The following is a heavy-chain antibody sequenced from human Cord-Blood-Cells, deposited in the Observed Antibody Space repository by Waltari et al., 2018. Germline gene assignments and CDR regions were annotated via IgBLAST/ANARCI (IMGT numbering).Heavy chain of an antibody. J-gene: IGHJ4*02. D-gene: IGHD3-3*01. CDR2: INHSGST. Sequence: QVQLQQWGAGLLKPSETLSLTCAVYGGSFSGYYWRWIRQPPGKGLEWIGEINHSGSTNYNPSLKSRVTISVDTSKNQFSLKLSSVTAADTAVYYCARATVYDFWSGYYFDYWGQGTLVTVSS. CDR3: ARATVYDFWSGYYFDY. V-gene: IGHV4-34*01. CDR1: GGSFSGYY.